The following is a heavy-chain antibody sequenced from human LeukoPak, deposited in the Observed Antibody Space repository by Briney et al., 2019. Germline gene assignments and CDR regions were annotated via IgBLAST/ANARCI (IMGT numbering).Heavy chain of an antibody. J-gene: IGHJ6*03. V-gene: IGHV3-48*04. Sequence: GGSLRLSCAASGFTFSSYSMNWVRQAPGKGLEWVSYISSSSSTIYYADSVKGRFTISRDNAKNSLYLQMNSLRAEDTAVYYCATMIGTEYYYYMDVWGKGTTVTVSS. CDR2: ISSSSSTI. CDR1: GFTFSSYS. D-gene: IGHD3-22*01. CDR3: ATMIGTEYYYYMDV.